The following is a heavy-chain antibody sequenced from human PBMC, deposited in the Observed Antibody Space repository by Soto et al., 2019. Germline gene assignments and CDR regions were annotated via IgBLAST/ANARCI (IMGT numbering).Heavy chain of an antibody. J-gene: IGHJ4*02. CDR1: GFTFSSYA. D-gene: IGHD6-13*01. Sequence: GGSLRLSCAASGFTFSSYAMSWVRQAPGKGLEWVSAISGSGGSTYYADSVKGRFTISRDNSKNTLYLQMNSLRAEDTAVYYCARVKYSSSWYFDYWGQGTLVTVSS. V-gene: IGHV3-23*01. CDR2: ISGSGGST. CDR3: ARVKYSSSWYFDY.